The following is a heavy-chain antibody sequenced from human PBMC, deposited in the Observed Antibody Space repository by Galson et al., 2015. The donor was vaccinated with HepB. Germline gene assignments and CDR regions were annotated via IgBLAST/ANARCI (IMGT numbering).Heavy chain of an antibody. J-gene: IGHJ5*02. D-gene: IGHD6-25*01. CDR2: ISAYNGNT. V-gene: IGHV1-18*01. Sequence: SVKVSCKASGYTFTSYGISWVRQAPGQGLEWMGWISAYNGNTNYAQKLQGRVTMTTDTSTSTAYMELRSLRSDDTAVYYCARHPLGGSRYNWLDPWGQGTLVTVSS. CDR3: ARHPLGGSRYNWLDP. CDR1: GYTFTSYG.